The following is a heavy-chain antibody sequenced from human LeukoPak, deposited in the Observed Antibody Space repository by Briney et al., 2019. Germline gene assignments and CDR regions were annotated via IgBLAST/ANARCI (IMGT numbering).Heavy chain of an antibody. CDR2: IYYSGST. J-gene: IGHJ4*02. CDR3: ARTGDWSYFDY. CDR1: GGSISSGGYS. D-gene: IGHD2-21*02. V-gene: IGHV4-30-4*07. Sequence: PSETLSLTCAVSGGSISSGGYSWSWIRQPPGKGLEWIGYIYYSGSTYYNPSLKSRVTISVDKSKNQFSLKLSSVTAADTAVYYCARTGDWSYFDYWGQGTLVTVSS.